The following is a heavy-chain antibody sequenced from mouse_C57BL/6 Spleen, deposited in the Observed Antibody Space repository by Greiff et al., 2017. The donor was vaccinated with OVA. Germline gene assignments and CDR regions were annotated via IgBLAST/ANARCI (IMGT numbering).Heavy chain of an antibody. CDR3: AREGGFGGGKRFAY. CDR2: IYPGDGDT. J-gene: IGHJ3*01. D-gene: IGHD1-1*02. V-gene: IGHV1-82*01. Sequence: VQGVESGPELVKPGASVKISCKASGYAFSSSWMNWVKQRPGKGLEWIGRIYPGDGDTNYNGKFKGKATLTADKSSSTAYMQLSSLTSEDSAVYFCAREGGFGGGKRFAYWGQGTLVTVSA. CDR1: GYAFSSSW.